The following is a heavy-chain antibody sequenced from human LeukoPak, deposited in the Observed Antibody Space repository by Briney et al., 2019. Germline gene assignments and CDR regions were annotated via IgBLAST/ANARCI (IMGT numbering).Heavy chain of an antibody. V-gene: IGHV4-4*07. CDR3: ARGKGGYDILTGPNRVYWYFDL. J-gene: IGHJ2*01. CDR1: GGSISSYY. Sequence: PSETLSLTCTVSGGSISSYYWSWIRQPAGKGLEWIGRIYTSGSTNYNPSLKSRVTISVDTSKNQFSLKLSSVTAADTAVYYCARGKGGYDILTGPNRVYWYFDLWGRGTLVTVSS. D-gene: IGHD3-9*01. CDR2: IYTSGST.